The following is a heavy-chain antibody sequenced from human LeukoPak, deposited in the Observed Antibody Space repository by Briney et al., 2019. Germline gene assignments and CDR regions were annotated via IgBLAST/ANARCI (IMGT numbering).Heavy chain of an antibody. Sequence: SETLSLTCTVSGGSVSSGTYFWTWIRQPPGKGLEWIGYISNTGSTNYNPSLKSRVTISADTSKNQFSLKMKSVIAADTAVYYCARSHSGYRFGYWGQGTLVTVSS. D-gene: IGHD3-22*01. CDR2: ISNTGST. J-gene: IGHJ4*02. CDR3: ARSHSGYRFGY. V-gene: IGHV4-61*01. CDR1: GGSVSSGTYF.